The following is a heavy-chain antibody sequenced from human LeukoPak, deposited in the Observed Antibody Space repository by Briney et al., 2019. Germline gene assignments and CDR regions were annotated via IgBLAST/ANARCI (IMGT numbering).Heavy chain of an antibody. CDR3: ARGPSGYHNT. J-gene: IGHJ4*02. D-gene: IGHD5-12*01. V-gene: IGHV3-30*04. Sequence: GGSLRLSCPASGFTFRKYAMHWVRQAPGKGLEWVAVISYDGSDKYYADSVKGRFTISRDNSKNTLYLQMNSLRAEDTAVYYCARGPSGYHNTGGQGTLVTVSS. CDR1: GFTFRKYA. CDR2: ISYDGSDK.